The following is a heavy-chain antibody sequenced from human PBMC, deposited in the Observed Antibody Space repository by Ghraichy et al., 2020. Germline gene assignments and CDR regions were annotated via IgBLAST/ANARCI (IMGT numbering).Heavy chain of an antibody. CDR1: GGSISTFHW. D-gene: IGHD2-2*01. V-gene: IGHV4-4*01. J-gene: IGHJ4*02. CDR2: ISLRGNI. CDR3: ATQTFAYAWHY. Sequence: ESLNISCAVSGGSISTFHWWSWVRQPPGKGLEWIGEISLRGNINFNPSLKSRANISLDQSKNQLSLQLNSVTAADTALYFCATQTFAYAWHYWGQETLVTVSS.